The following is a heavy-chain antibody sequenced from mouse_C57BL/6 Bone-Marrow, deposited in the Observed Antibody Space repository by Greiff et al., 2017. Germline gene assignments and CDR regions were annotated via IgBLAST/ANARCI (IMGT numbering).Heavy chain of an antibody. V-gene: IGHV1-82*01. J-gene: IGHJ4*01. CDR3: ARRDYAMDY. CDR2: IYPGDGDT. CDR1: GYAFSSSW. Sequence: VQLQQSGPELVKPGASVKISCKASGYAFSSSWMNWVKQRPGTGLEWIGRIYPGDGDTNYNGKFKGKATLTADKSSSTAYMQLSSLTSEDSAVYFCARRDYAMDYWGQGTSVTVSS.